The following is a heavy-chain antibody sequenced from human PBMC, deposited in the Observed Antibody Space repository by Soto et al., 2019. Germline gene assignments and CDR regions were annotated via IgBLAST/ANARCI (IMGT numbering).Heavy chain of an antibody. CDR3: ARADYGGTPDY. D-gene: IGHD4-17*01. CDR1: GGSIRIYY. V-gene: IGHV4-59*01. J-gene: IGHJ4*02. Sequence: QVQLQESGPGLVKPSETLSLTCTVSGGSIRIYYWNWIRQPPGKGLEWIGYIYYSGSTNYNPSLTSRVTISLDASKNHFSLKLNSVTAADTAVYYSARADYGGTPDYWGQGTLVTVSS. CDR2: IYYSGST.